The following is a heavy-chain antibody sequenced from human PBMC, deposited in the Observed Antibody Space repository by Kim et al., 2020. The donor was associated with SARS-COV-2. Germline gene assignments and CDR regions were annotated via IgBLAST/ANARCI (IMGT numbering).Heavy chain of an antibody. Sequence: GGSLRLSCAASGFTFSSYSMNWVRQAPGKGLEWVSSISSSSSYIYYADSVKGRFTISRDNAKNSLYLQMNSLRAEDTAVYYCARIPKDYYDSSGYYYEAYYFDYWGQGTLVTVSS. V-gene: IGHV3-21*01. J-gene: IGHJ4*02. CDR2: ISSSSSYI. CDR1: GFTFSSYS. D-gene: IGHD3-22*01. CDR3: ARIPKDYYDSSGYYYEAYYFDY.